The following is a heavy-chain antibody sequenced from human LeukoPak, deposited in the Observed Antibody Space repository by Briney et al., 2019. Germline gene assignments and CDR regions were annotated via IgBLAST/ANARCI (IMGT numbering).Heavy chain of an antibody. D-gene: IGHD6-13*01. V-gene: IGHV4-38-2*02. J-gene: IGHJ5*02. CDR2: IYHSGST. CDR3: ARAYSSSWYFNWFDP. CDR1: GGSISTYF. Sequence: SETLSLTCTVSGGSISTYFWGWIRQPPGKGLEWIGTIYHSGSTYYNASLESRVTISVDTSKNQFSLKLSSVTAADTAVYYCARAYSSSWYFNWFDPWGQGTLVTVSS.